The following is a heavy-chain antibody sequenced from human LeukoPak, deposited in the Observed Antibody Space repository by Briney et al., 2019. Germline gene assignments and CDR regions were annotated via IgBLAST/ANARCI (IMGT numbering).Heavy chain of an antibody. CDR3: AKPQYVYSSGSGSYHD. J-gene: IGHJ4*02. CDR2: ISYDGSNK. CDR1: GFTFSSYG. D-gene: IGHD6-19*01. Sequence: PGGSLRLSCAASGFTFSSYGMHWVRQAPGKGLEWVAVISYDGSNKYYADSVKGRFTISRDNSKNTLYLQMNSLRAEDTAVYYCAKPQYVYSSGSGSYHDWGQGTLVTVSS. V-gene: IGHV3-30*18.